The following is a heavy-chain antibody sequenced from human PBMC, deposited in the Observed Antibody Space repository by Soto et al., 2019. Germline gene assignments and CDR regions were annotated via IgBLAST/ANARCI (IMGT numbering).Heavy chain of an antibody. Sequence: ASVKVSCKASGYAFTSYYMNWVRQATGQGLEWMGIINPSGGSTSYAQKFQGRVTMTRDTSTSTVYMELSSLRSEDTAVYYCARVSPNVVGATAEDDYFDYWGQGTLVTVSS. CDR2: INPSGGST. V-gene: IGHV1-46*01. J-gene: IGHJ4*02. D-gene: IGHD1-26*01. CDR3: ARVSPNVVGATAEDDYFDY. CDR1: GYAFTSYY.